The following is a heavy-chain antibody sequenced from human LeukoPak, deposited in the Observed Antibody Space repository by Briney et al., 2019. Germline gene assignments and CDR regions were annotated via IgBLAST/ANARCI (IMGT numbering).Heavy chain of an antibody. CDR2: TYYRSKWYN. CDR1: GDSVSSNSAA. V-gene: IGHV6-1*01. Sequence: SQTLSLTCAISGDSVSSNSAAWNWIRQSPSRGLEWLGRTYYRSKWYNDYAVSVKSRITINPDTSKNQFSLQLNSVTPEDTAVYYCARGPLYSTLGEDAFDIWGQGTMVTVSS. J-gene: IGHJ3*02. D-gene: IGHD6-13*01. CDR3: ARGPLYSTLGEDAFDI.